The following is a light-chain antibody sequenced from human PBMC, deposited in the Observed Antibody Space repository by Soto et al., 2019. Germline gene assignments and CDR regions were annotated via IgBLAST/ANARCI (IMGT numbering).Light chain of an antibody. CDR2: GAS. CDR1: QSVSSN. V-gene: IGKV3-15*01. CDR3: QQYNNWPLLT. J-gene: IGKJ4*01. Sequence: EIVMTQSPATLSVSPGERATFSCRASQSVSSNLAWYQQKPGQAPRLLIYGASTRATGIPARFSGSGSGTEFTLTISSLQSEDFAVHYCQQYNNWPLLTFGGGTKVEIK.